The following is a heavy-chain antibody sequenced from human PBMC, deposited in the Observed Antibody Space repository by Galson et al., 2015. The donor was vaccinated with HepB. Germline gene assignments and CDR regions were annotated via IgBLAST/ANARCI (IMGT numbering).Heavy chain of an antibody. Sequence: SLRLSCAASGFTFSPYSMKWVRQAPGKGLEWVSSITSSSSYIDYADSVRGRFTISRDNAKNSLYLQMNSLRAEDTAVYYCAVDYDFWSGYYTGRTTYWGQGTLVTVSS. CDR3: AVDYDFWSGYYTGRTTY. D-gene: IGHD3-3*01. CDR1: GFTFSPYS. CDR2: ITSSSSYI. J-gene: IGHJ4*02. V-gene: IGHV3-21*01.